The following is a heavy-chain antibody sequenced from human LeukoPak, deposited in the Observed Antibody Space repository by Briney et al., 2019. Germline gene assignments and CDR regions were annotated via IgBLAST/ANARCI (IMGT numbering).Heavy chain of an antibody. CDR1: GGTFSSYA. J-gene: IGHJ4*01. D-gene: IGHD3-10*01. CDR2: IIPIFGTA. Sequence: ASVKVSCKASGGTFSSYAISWVRQAPGQGLEWMGGIIPIFGTANYAQKFQGRVTITADESTSTAYMELSSLRSEDTAVYYCAKHSASGWFGESTALDYWGHGTLVTVSS. V-gene: IGHV1-69*13. CDR3: AKHSASGWFGESTALDY.